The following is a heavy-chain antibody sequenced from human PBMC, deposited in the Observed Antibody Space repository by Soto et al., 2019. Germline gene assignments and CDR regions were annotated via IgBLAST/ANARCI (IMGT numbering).Heavy chain of an antibody. J-gene: IGHJ4*02. V-gene: IGHV6-1*01. D-gene: IGHD3-22*01. CDR3: VRLIGNRWLYF. CDR1: GDSVSSSSVT. Sequence: PSQTLSLTCAISGDSVSSSSVTWNWIRQSPSRGLEWLGRTYYRSKWYNDYAESVKSRITINPDTSKNQFSLHLNSVTPEDTAVYYCVRLIGNRWLYFWAQRTLVTVSS. CDR2: TYYRSKWYN.